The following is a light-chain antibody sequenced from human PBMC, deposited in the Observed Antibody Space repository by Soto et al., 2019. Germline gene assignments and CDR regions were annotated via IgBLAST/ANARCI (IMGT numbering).Light chain of an antibody. V-gene: IGLV2-14*01. J-gene: IGLJ1*01. CDR1: SSDVGGYNY. CDR3: SSYTSISPVV. CDR2: EVS. Sequence: QSALTQPASVSGSPGQSITISCTGTSSDVGGYNYVSWYQQHPGKAPKLMIYEVSSRPSGVSNRFSGSKSGNTASLTISGLQAEDEADYYCSSYTSISPVVFGSGTKATVL.